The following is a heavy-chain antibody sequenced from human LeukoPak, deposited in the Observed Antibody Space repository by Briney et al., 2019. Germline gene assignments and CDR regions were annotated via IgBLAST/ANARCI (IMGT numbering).Heavy chain of an antibody. J-gene: IGHJ3*02. V-gene: IGHV3-23*01. Sequence: PGGSLRLSCAASGFTVSSNYMSWVRQAPGKGLEWVSAISGSGGSTYYADSVKGRFTISRDNAKNSLYLQMNSLRAEDTAVYYCANYCSSTSCYKTDAFDIWGQGTMVTVSS. CDR3: ANYCSSTSCYKTDAFDI. D-gene: IGHD2-2*02. CDR2: ISGSGGST. CDR1: GFTVSSNY.